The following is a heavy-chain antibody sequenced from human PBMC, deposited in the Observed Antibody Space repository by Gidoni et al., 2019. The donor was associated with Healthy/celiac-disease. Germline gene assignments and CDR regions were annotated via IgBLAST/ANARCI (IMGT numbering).Heavy chain of an antibody. V-gene: IGHV3-49*02. D-gene: IGHD2-15*01. CDR2: IRSKAYGGTT. J-gene: IGHJ6*02. Sequence: GFIRSKAYGGTTEYAASVKGRFTISRDDSKSIAYLQMNSLKTEDTAVYYCTRARIPGYYYGMDVWGQGTTVTVSS. CDR3: TRARIPGYYYGMDV.